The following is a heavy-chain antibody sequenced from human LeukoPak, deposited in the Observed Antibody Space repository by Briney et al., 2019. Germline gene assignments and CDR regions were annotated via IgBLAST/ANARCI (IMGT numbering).Heavy chain of an antibody. Sequence: KPSETLSLTCTVSGGSISSYYWSWIRQPPGKGLEWIGYIYYSGSTNYNPSLKSRVTISVDTSKNQFSLKLSSVTAADTAVYYCARRSPMYSSGWHYFDYWGQGTLVTVSS. V-gene: IGHV4-59*08. D-gene: IGHD6-19*01. CDR3: ARRSPMYSSGWHYFDY. CDR1: GGSISSYY. CDR2: IYYSGST. J-gene: IGHJ4*02.